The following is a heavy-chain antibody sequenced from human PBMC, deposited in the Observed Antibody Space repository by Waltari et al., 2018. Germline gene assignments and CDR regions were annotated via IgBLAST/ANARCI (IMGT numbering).Heavy chain of an antibody. CDR3: AKDRGSYSSGWYDY. Sequence: EVQLVESAGGLVKPGGSLRLSCAASGFTFSSYSMNWVRQAPGKGLEWVSGISWNSGSIGYADSVKGRFTISRDNAKNSLYLQMNSLRAEDMALYYCAKDRGSYSSGWYDYWGQGTLVTVSS. CDR1: GFTFSSYS. V-gene: IGHV3-9*03. J-gene: IGHJ4*02. CDR2: ISWNSGSI. D-gene: IGHD6-19*01.